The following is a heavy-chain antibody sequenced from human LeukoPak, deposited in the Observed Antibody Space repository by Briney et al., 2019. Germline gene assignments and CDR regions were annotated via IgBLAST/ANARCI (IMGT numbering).Heavy chain of an antibody. J-gene: IGHJ3*02. Sequence: SQTLSLTCAVSGGSISSGGYSWSWIRQPPGKGLEWIGYIYHSGSTYYNPSLKSRVTISVDRSKNQFSLKLTSVTAADTALYYCARGITATTLAAFDIWGQGTMVTVSS. V-gene: IGHV4-30-2*01. CDR2: IYHSGST. CDR1: GGSISSGGYS. CDR3: ARGITATTLAAFDI. D-gene: IGHD1-20*01.